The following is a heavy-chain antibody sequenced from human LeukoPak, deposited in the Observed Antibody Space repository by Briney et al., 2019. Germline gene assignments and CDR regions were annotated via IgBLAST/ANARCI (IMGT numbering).Heavy chain of an antibody. D-gene: IGHD1-26*01. CDR2: ISSNGGST. V-gene: IGHV3-64*01. Sequence: PGGSLRLSCAASGFTFSSYAMHWVRQDPGRGLEYVSAISSNGGSTCYANSVKGRFTISRDNSKNTLYLQMGSLRAEDMAVYYCARDRWELRNAFDIWGQGTMVTVSS. J-gene: IGHJ3*02. CDR3: ARDRWELRNAFDI. CDR1: GFTFSSYA.